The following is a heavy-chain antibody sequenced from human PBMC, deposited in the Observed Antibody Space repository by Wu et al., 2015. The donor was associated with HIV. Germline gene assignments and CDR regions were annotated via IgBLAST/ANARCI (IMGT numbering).Heavy chain of an antibody. V-gene: IGHV1-18*01. CDR3: ARDAHYDILTGYWNSFSVMDV. J-gene: IGHJ6*02. CDR1: GYTFTSYG. D-gene: IGHD3-9*01. CDR2: ISAYNGNT. Sequence: QVLLVQSGAEVKKPGASVKVSCKASGYTFTSYGISWVRQAPGQGLEWMGWISAYNGNTNYAQKLQGRVTMTTYTSTSTAYMELRSLRSDDTAVYYCARDAHYDILTGYWNSFSVMDVWAKGPRSPSP.